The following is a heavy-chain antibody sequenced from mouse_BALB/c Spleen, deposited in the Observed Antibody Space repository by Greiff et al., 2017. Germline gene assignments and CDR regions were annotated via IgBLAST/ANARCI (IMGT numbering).Heavy chain of an antibody. J-gene: IGHJ2*01. V-gene: IGHV5-6-4*01. CDR2: ISSGGSYT. CDR3: TRDLTDY. CDR1: GFTFSSYT. Sequence: DVQLVESGGGLVKPGGSLKLSCAASGFTFSSYTMSWVRQTPEKRLEWVATISSGGSYTYYPDSVKGRFTISRDNAKNTLYLQMSSLKSEDTAMYYCTRDLTDYWGQGTTLTVSS.